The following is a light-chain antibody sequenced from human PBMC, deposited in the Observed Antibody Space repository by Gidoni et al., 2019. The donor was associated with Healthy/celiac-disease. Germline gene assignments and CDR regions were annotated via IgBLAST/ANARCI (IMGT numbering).Light chain of an antibody. Sequence: EIVTTPSPAPPSLPPGGTATPSCRASQSGSSYLAWYQQEPGQAPRLLIYDASNRATGIPARFSGSGSETDFTLTIIGLEPEDFAFYYCQERSNWSFGGGTKVEIK. CDR2: DAS. CDR3: QERSNWS. CDR1: QSGSSY. V-gene: IGKV3-11*01. J-gene: IGKJ4*01.